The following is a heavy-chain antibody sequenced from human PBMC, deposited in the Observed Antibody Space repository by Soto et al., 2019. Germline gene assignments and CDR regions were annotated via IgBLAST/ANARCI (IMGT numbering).Heavy chain of an antibody. Sequence: SETLSLTCTVSGGSISSGGYYWSRIRQHPGRGLEWIGYIYYSGSTYYNPSLKSRVTISVDTSKNQFSLKLSSVTAADTAVYYCARAVRGYSYGTFDPWGQGTLVTVSS. J-gene: IGHJ5*02. CDR2: IYYSGST. D-gene: IGHD5-18*01. V-gene: IGHV4-31*03. CDR1: GGSISSGGYY. CDR3: ARAVRGYSYGTFDP.